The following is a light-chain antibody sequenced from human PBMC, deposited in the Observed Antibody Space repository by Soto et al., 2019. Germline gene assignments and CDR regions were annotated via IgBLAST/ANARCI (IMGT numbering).Light chain of an antibody. CDR1: SSNIGAGYD. CDR3: QYYDSSLRSYV. J-gene: IGLJ1*01. V-gene: IGLV1-40*01. Sequence: QSVLTQPPSVSGAPGQRVTISCTGSSSNIGAGYDVHWYQQLPGTAPKLLVYGNSNRPSGVPDRFSGSKSGTSASLAITGLQAADEADYYYQYYDSSLRSYVFGTGTQLTVL. CDR2: GNS.